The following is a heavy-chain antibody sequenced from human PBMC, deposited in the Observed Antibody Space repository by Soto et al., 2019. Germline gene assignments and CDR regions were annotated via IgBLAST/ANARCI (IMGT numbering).Heavy chain of an antibody. J-gene: IGHJ6*02. Sequence: QVQLVESGGGVVQPGRSLRLSCAASGFTFSSYAMHWVRQAPGKGLEWVAVISSDGSNKYYADSVKGRFTISRDNSKNTLYLQMNSLRAEDTAVYYCARDQYCSSTRGCLGYYYGMDVWGQGTTVTVSS. CDR1: GFTFSSYA. CDR2: ISSDGSNK. D-gene: IGHD2-2*01. V-gene: IGHV3-30-3*01. CDR3: ARDQYCSSTRGCLGYYYGMDV.